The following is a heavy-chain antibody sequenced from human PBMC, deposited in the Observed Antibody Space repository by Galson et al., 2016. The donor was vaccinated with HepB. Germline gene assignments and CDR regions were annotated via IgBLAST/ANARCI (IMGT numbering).Heavy chain of an antibody. CDR2: VNRDGSGT. Sequence: SLRLSCAASGFTFTDYWMVWVRQAPGKGLEYVANVNRDGSGTHYMDSAKGRFTISRDNARNSVGLQINSLRPEDTGLYYCLSGYTSGIWGQGTMVTVSS. J-gene: IGHJ3*02. CDR1: GFTFTDYW. CDR3: LSGYTSGI. V-gene: IGHV3-7*01. D-gene: IGHD6-19*01.